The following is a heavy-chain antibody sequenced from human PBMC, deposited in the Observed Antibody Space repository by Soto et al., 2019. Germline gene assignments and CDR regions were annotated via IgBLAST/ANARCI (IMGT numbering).Heavy chain of an antibody. Sequence: QVQLVESGGGLVKPGGSLRLSCAASGFTFSDYYMSWIRQAPGKGLEGASYISSSSSYTNYADSVKGRFTISRDNAKNSLNLQMNSLRAEDTAVYYCARDIAVAGRGGFLDYWGQGTLVTVSS. CDR3: ARDIAVAGRGGFLDY. CDR1: GFTFSDYY. D-gene: IGHD6-19*01. V-gene: IGHV3-11*06. CDR2: ISSSSSYT. J-gene: IGHJ4*02.